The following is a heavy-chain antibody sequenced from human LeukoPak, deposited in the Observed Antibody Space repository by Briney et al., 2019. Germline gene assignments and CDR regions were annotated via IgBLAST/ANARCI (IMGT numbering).Heavy chain of an antibody. CDR2: INHSGST. V-gene: IGHV4-34*01. Sequence: PSETLSLTCAVYGGSFSGYYWSWIRQPPGKGLEWIGEINHSGSTNYNPSLKSRVTISVDTSKNQFSLKLSSVTAADTAVYYCARGRIRELYYDFWSGKKYYFDYWGQGTLVTVSS. J-gene: IGHJ4*02. D-gene: IGHD3-3*01. CDR1: GGSFSGYY. CDR3: ARGRIRELYYDFWSGKKYYFDY.